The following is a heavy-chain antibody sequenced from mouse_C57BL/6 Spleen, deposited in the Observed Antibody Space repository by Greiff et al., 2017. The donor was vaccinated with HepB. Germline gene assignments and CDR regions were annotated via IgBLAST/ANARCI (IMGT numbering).Heavy chain of an antibody. J-gene: IGHJ3*01. CDR3: ARDPGPGAY. CDR1: GYSITSGYY. V-gene: IGHV3-6*01. CDR2: ISYDGSN. Sequence: EVHLVESGPGLVKPSQSLSLTCSVTGYSITSGYYWNWIRQFPGNKLEWMGYISYDGSNNYNPSLKNRISITRDTSKNQFFLKLNSVTTEDTATYYCARDPGPGAYWGQGTLVTVSA.